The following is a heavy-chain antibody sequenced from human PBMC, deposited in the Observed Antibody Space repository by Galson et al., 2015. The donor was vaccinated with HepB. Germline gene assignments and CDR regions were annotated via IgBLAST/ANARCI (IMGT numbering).Heavy chain of an antibody. V-gene: IGHV3-23*01. Sequence: SLRLSCAASGFTFSSYAMSWVRQAPGKGLEWVSAISGSGGSTYYADSVKGRFTISRDNSKNTLYLQMNSLRAEDTAVYYCAKDGDVDIVATITSHFDYWGQGTLVTVSS. CDR3: AKDGDVDIVATITSHFDY. CDR2: ISGSGGST. D-gene: IGHD5-12*01. CDR1: GFTFSSYA. J-gene: IGHJ4*02.